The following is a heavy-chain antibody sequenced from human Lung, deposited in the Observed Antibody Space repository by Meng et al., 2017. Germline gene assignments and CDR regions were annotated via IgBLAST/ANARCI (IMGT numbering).Heavy chain of an antibody. Sequence: QVQLVPSGAEVKKPGSSVKVSCKASGGTFSSYAISWVRQAPGQGLEWMGGIIPIFGTANYAQKFQGRVTITADESTSTAYMELSSLRSEDTAVYYCARAEDYYDSSGYYYGLDYWGQGTLVTVSS. CDR2: IIPIFGTA. J-gene: IGHJ4*02. CDR3: ARAEDYYDSSGYYYGLDY. CDR1: GGTFSSYA. V-gene: IGHV1-69*01. D-gene: IGHD3-22*01.